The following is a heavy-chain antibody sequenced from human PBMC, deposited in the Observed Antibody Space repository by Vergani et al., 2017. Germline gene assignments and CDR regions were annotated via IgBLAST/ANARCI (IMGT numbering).Heavy chain of an antibody. V-gene: IGHV4-4*03. J-gene: IGHJ6*02. CDR3: AKGVYCSSTSCYEGRGYYYGMGV. D-gene: IGHD2-2*01. CDR2: IYHGGST. CDR1: GGSISSSSW. Sequence: QVQLQESGPGLVKPPGTLSLTCAVSGGSISSSSWWSWVRQPPGKGLEWIGEIYHGGSTNYNPSLKSRVTISVDKSKNQFSLKLSSVTAADTAVYYCAKGVYCSSTSCYEGRGYYYGMGVWGQGTTVTFSS.